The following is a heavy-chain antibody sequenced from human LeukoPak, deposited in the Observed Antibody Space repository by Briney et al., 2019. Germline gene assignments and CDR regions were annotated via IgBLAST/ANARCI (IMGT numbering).Heavy chain of an antibody. CDR3: ARESCSSTSCYNWFDP. CDR2: IYHSGST. J-gene: IGHJ5*02. V-gene: IGHV4-30-2*01. D-gene: IGHD2-2*01. Sequence: PSQTLSLTCAVSGGSISSGGYSWSWIRQPPGKGLEWIGYIYHSGSTYYNPSLKSRVTISVDRSKNQFSLKLSSVTAADTAVYYCARESCSSTSCYNWFDPWGQGTLVTVSS. CDR1: GGSISSGGYS.